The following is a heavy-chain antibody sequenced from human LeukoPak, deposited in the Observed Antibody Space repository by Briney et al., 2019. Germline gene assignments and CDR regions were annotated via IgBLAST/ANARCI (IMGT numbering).Heavy chain of an antibody. CDR3: AKDLGYSYGSDY. CDR1: GFTFSSYA. CDR2: ISGSGGRT. Sequence: GGSLRLSCAASGFTFSSYAMSWVRQAPGRGLEWVSAISGSGGRTYYADSVKGRFTISRDNSKNTLYLQMNSLRAEDTAVYYCAKDLGYSYGSDYWGQGTLVTVSS. D-gene: IGHD5-18*01. V-gene: IGHV3-23*01. J-gene: IGHJ4*02.